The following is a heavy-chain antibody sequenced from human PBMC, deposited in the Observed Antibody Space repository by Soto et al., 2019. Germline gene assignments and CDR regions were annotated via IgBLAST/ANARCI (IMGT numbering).Heavy chain of an antibody. J-gene: IGHJ5*02. CDR1: GGSISSSSYY. Sequence: SETLSLTCTVSGGSISSSSYYWAWVRQPPGKGLEWIGSVYYSGTTYYNPSLKSRVTISEDTSKNQFSLRLTSVTAADTAVYYCARSVFPWGQGTLVTVSS. V-gene: IGHV4-39*07. CDR2: VYYSGTT. CDR3: ARSVFP.